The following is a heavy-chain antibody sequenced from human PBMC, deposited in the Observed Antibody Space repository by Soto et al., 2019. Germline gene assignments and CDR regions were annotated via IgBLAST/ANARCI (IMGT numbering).Heavy chain of an antibody. CDR3: AKSSCSSTSCYMDYYGMDV. D-gene: IGHD2-2*02. J-gene: IGHJ6*02. CDR2: ISGSGGST. CDR1: GFTFSSYA. Sequence: GGSLRLSCAASGFTFSSYAMSWVRQAPGKGLEWVSAISGSGGSTYYADSVKGRFTISRDNSKNTLYLQMNSLRAEDTAVYYCAKSSCSSTSCYMDYYGMDVWGQATTVTVSS. V-gene: IGHV3-23*01.